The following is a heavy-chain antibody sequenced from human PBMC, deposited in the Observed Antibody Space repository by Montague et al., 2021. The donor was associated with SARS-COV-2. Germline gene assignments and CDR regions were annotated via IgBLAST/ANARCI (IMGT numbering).Heavy chain of an antibody. CDR2: ISYDGSIQ. Sequence: SLRLSCAASGFTFNNFGMHWVRQAPGLGLEWVAVISYDGSIQYYADSVKGRFTISRDWSKSTLFLQMSSLRPEDTAVYYCAKDATIFWFERGRGTFDYWGRGTLVAVSS. CDR3: AKDATIFWFERGRGTFDY. J-gene: IGHJ4*02. V-gene: IGHV3-30*18. CDR1: GFTFNNFG. D-gene: IGHD3-10*01.